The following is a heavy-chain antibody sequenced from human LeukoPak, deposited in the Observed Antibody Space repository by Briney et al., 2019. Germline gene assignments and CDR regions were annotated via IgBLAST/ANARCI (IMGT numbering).Heavy chain of an antibody. Sequence: VASVKVSCKASGNTFTTYAFHWVRQAPGQRLEWMGWISASNDNTKSSRKFQDRVTITRDTSASTAYMELSSLTSEDTAVYYCAAGRGYSSSSRNYYYYHMDVWGQGTTVTVSS. D-gene: IGHD6-6*01. V-gene: IGHV1-3*01. CDR2: ISASNDNT. CDR1: GNTFTTYA. J-gene: IGHJ6*02. CDR3: AAGRGYSSSSRNYYYYHMDV.